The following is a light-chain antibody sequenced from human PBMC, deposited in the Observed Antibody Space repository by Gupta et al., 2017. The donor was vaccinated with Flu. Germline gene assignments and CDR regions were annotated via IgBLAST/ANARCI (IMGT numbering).Light chain of an antibody. J-gene: IGLJ2*01. CDR2: EVS. CDR1: SSNVGRYNY. Sequence: QSALTQPPSASGSPGQSVTISCTGTSSNVGRYNYVSWYQQHPGKVPNLMIYEVSKRPSGVPDRFSGSKSGSTASLTVSGLQAEDEADYFCSAYTGNTNNLVLFGGGTKLTVL. V-gene: IGLV2-8*01. CDR3: SAYTGNTNNLVL.